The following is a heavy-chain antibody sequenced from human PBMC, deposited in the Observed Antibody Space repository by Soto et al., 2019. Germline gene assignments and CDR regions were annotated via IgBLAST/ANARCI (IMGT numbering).Heavy chain of an antibody. Sequence: EVQLVESGGGLVQPGGSLRLSCAASGFTVSSNYMSWVRQAPGKGLEWVSVIYSGGSTYYADSVKCRCTISRENSKNTLYLQMNSLRAEDTAVYYCARTPPLPEYCSGGSCYPDWYFDLWCRGTLVTVSS. CDR2: IYSGGST. CDR1: GFTVSSNY. D-gene: IGHD2-15*01. V-gene: IGHV3-66*01. J-gene: IGHJ2*01. CDR3: ARTPPLPEYCSGGSCYPDWYFDL.